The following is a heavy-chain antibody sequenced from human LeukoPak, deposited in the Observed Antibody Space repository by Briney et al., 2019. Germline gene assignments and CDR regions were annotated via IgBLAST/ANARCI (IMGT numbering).Heavy chain of an antibody. Sequence: GGSLRLSCAASGFTFSSYEMNWVRQAPGKGLEWVSYISSSGSSIYYADSVKGRFTISRDNAKTSLYLQMNSLRAEDTAVYYCAGALIRSGWYRPSWFNYWGQGTLVTVSS. V-gene: IGHV3-48*03. CDR3: AGALIRSGWYRPSWFNY. D-gene: IGHD6-19*01. J-gene: IGHJ4*02. CDR2: ISSSGSSI. CDR1: GFTFSSYE.